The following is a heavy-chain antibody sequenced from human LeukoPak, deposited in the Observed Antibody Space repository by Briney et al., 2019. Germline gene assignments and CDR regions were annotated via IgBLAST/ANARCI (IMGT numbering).Heavy chain of an antibody. CDR2: ISYDGSNE. D-gene: IGHD6-19*01. Sequence: PGGSLRLSCAASGFTFSSYGMHWVRQAPGKGLEWVAVISYDGSNEYYTDSVKGRFTISRDDSKNTLFLQMNSLRGEDTAVYYCAKQRSGGSGWCMDYWSQGTLVTVSS. V-gene: IGHV3-30*18. J-gene: IGHJ4*02. CDR1: GFTFSSYG. CDR3: AKQRSGGSGWCMDY.